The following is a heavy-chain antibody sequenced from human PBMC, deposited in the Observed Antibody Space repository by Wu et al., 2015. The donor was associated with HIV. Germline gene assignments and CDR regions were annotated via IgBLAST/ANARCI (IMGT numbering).Heavy chain of an antibody. V-gene: IGHV1-18*01. Sequence: QVQLVQSGAEVKKPGASVKVSCKASGYSFTNYGINWVRQAPGQGLECLGWISTYNGNTNYAQKFQGRVTMTRDTSISAVYMELSRLRSNDTAVYYCARDVGGYHIRDSFDIWGQGTMVTVSP. CDR1: GYSFTNYG. CDR3: ARDVGGYHIRDSFDI. CDR2: ISTYNGNT. J-gene: IGHJ3*02. D-gene: IGHD1-26*01.